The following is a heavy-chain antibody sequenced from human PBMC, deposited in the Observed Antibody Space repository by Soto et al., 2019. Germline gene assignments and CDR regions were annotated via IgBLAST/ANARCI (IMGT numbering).Heavy chain of an antibody. V-gene: IGHV2-5*02. CDR1: GFSLTTNGVG. Sequence: QVTLKESGPTLVKPTQTLTLSCTFSGFSLTTNGVGVGWIRQPPGKALEWLALIYWDDSKEYSPSLNRRLTITKDTSKNQVVLTITRMDPVDTATYYFAKEGGGDYILCDWGQGTLVTVSS. J-gene: IGHJ4*02. CDR2: IYWDDSK. CDR3: AKEGGGDYILCD. D-gene: IGHD4-17*01.